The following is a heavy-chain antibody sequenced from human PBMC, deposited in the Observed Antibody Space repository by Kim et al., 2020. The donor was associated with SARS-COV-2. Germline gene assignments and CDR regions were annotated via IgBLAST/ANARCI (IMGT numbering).Heavy chain of an antibody. V-gene: IGHV3-20*04. Sequence: GGSLRLSCAASGFTFDDYGMSWVRQAPGKGLEWVSGINWNGGSTGYADSVKGRFTISRDNAKNSLYLQMNSLRAEDTALYYCARRAYCSSTSCYSRGYNAQDYWGQGTLVTVSS. CDR1: GFTFDDYG. D-gene: IGHD2-2*01. CDR2: INWNGGST. J-gene: IGHJ4*02. CDR3: ARRAYCSSTSCYSRGYNAQDY.